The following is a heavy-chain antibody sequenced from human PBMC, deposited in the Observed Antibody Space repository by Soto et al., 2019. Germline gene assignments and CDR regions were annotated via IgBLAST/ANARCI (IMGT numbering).Heavy chain of an antibody. CDR1: GFTFSSHGMH. Sequence: QVQLVQTGGGVVQPGRSLRLSCAASGFTFSSHGMHWVRQAPGKGLEWIGYIYYSGSTYYNPSLKSRVTISVDTSKNQFSLKLSSVTAADTAVYYCARDSGSFHFDYWGQGTLVTVSS. J-gene: IGHJ4*02. V-gene: IGHV4-30-4*08. CDR2: IYYSGST. CDR3: ARDSGSFHFDY. D-gene: IGHD1-26*01.